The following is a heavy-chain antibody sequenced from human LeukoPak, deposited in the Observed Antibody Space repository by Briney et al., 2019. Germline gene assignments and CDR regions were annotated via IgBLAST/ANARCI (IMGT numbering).Heavy chain of an antibody. Sequence: SETLSLTCTVSGGSISSSSYYWGWIRQPPGKGLEWIGSIYYSGSTYYNPSLKSRVTISVDTSKNQFSLKLSSVTAADTAVYYCARHSVLQYFDYWGQGTLVTVSS. V-gene: IGHV4-39*01. CDR1: GGSISSSSYY. D-gene: IGHD5/OR15-5a*01. CDR2: IYYSGST. CDR3: ARHSVLQYFDY. J-gene: IGHJ4*02.